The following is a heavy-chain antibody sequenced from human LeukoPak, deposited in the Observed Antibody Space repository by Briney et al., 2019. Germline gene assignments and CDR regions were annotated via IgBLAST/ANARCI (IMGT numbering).Heavy chain of an antibody. D-gene: IGHD3-22*01. CDR2: MNPNSGNT. J-gene: IGHJ3*02. V-gene: IGHV1-8*01. CDR3: ARAPMGRSRVDRAYYYDSRGAFDI. Sequence: ASVKVSCKASGYTFTSYDINWVRQATGQGLEWMGWMNPNSGNTGYAQKFQGRVTMTRNTSISTAYMELSSLRSEDTAVYYCARAPMGRSRVDRAYYYDSRGAFDIWGQGTMVTVSS. CDR1: GYTFTSYD.